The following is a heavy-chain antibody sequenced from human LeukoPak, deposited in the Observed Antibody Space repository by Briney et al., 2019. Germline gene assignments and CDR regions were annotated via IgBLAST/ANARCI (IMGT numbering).Heavy chain of an antibody. CDR3: ARDKSYGDSSDY. V-gene: IGHV3-7*01. CDR1: GFTFSNYW. D-gene: IGHD4-17*01. Sequence: GGSLRLSCAASGFTFSNYWMSWVRQAPGKGLEWVANINQAGSEKYYVGSVKGRFTISRDNARNSLYLQMNSLRAEDTAVYYCARDKSYGDSSDYWGQGTLVTVSS. J-gene: IGHJ4*02. CDR2: INQAGSEK.